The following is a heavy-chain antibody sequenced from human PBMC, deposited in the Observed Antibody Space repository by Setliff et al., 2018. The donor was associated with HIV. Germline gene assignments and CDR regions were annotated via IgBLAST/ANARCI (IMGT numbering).Heavy chain of an antibody. CDR2: IIPILGVA. D-gene: IGHD3-3*01. Sequence: GASVKVSCKASRSTFNSHTINWVRQAPGQGLDWMGRIIPILGVANYAQRFQGKVTITADKSTSTAYMELTSLRFDDTAMYYCVRGVQSPPHYPYYYGMDVWGQGTTVTVSS. CDR1: RSTFNSHT. CDR3: VRGVQSPPHYPYYYGMDV. J-gene: IGHJ6*02. V-gene: IGHV1-69*02.